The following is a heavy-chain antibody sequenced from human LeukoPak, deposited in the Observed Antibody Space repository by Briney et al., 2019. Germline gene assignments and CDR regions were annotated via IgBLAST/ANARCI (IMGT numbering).Heavy chain of an antibody. Sequence: PGGSLRLSCAASGFTFSRHGMHWVRQAPGKGLEWVAFIQYDGTEKLYADSVKGRFAISRDNSKNTLYLQMNSLRVEDTAVYYCVKDVLFAVGDTFDIWGQGTKVTVS. V-gene: IGHV3-30*02. CDR3: VKDVLFAVGDTFDI. CDR1: GFTFSRHG. D-gene: IGHD3-10*02. J-gene: IGHJ3*02. CDR2: IQYDGTEK.